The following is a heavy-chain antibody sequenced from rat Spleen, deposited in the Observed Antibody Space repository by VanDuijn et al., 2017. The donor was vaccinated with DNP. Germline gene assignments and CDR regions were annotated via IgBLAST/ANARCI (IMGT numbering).Heavy chain of an antibody. V-gene: IGHV3-1*01. Sequence: EVQLQESGPGLVKPSQSLSLTCSVTGYSITNNYGGWIRKFPGNKMEVIGHISYSGSTTYNPSLKGRISITRDTSKNPFFLQLNSVTTEDTATYYCARSNYRFDYWGQGVMVTVSS. CDR2: ISYSGST. CDR1: GYSITNNY. CDR3: ARSNYRFDY. J-gene: IGHJ2*01. D-gene: IGHD1-8*01.